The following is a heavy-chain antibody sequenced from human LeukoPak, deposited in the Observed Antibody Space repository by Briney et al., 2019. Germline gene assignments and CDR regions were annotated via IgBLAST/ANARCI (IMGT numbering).Heavy chain of an antibody. J-gene: IGHJ4*02. CDR3: ARDAYNSGFDY. V-gene: IGHV4-34*01. CDR2: IYYSGST. CDR1: GGSFSGYY. Sequence: SETLSLTCAVYGGSFSGYYWSWIRQPPGKGLEWIGSIYYSGSTYYNPSLKSRVTMSVNTSKNQFSLKLSSVTAADTAIYYCARDAYNSGFDYWGQGTLVTVSS. D-gene: IGHD5-24*01.